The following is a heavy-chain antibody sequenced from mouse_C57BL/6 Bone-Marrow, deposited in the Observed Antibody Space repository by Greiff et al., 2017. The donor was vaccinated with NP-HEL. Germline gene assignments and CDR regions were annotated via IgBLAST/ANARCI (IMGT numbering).Heavy chain of an antibody. J-gene: IGHJ3*01. CDR1: GYTFTSYW. CDR3: ARTGGFTTVVATPFAY. Sequence: QVQLQQPGTELVKPGASVKLSCKASGYTFTSYWMHWVKQRPGQGLEWIGNINPSNGGTNYNEKFKSKATLTVDKSSSTAYMQLSSLTSEDSAVYYCARTGGFTTVVATPFAYWGQGTLVTVSA. V-gene: IGHV1-53*01. D-gene: IGHD1-1*01. CDR2: INPSNGGT.